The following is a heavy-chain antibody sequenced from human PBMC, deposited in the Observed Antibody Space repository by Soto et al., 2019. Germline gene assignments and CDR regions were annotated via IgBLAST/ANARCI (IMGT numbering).Heavy chain of an antibody. J-gene: IGHJ5*02. CDR3: ATVHLRYGYPSWFDP. D-gene: IGHD5-18*01. V-gene: IGHV1-24*01. CDR1: GYTLTELS. CDR2: FDPEDGET. Sequence: ASVKVSFKVSGYTLTELSMHWLRQAPGKGLEWMGGFDPEDGETIYAQKFQGRVTMTEDTSTDTAYMELSSLRSEDTAVYYCATVHLRYGYPSWFDPWGQGTLVTVSS.